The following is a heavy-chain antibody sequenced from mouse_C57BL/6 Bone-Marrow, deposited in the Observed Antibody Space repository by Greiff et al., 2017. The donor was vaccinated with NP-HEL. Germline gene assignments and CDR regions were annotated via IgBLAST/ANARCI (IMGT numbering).Heavy chain of an antibody. CDR1: GFTFSSYA. CDR2: ISSGGDYI. D-gene: IGHD1-1*01. CDR3: TRDHYYGSSYDAMDY. V-gene: IGHV5-9-1*02. J-gene: IGHJ4*01. Sequence: DVMLVESGEGLVKPGGSLKLSCAASGFTFSSYAMSWVRQTPEKRLEWVAYISSGGDYIYYADTVKGRFTISRDTARNTLYLQMSSLKSEDTAMYYWTRDHYYGSSYDAMDYWGKGTSVTVSS.